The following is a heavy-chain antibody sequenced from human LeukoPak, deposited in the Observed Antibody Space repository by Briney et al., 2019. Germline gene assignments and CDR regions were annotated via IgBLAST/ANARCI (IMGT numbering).Heavy chain of an antibody. CDR3: ARELAARQDLDY. CDR1: GFTFGSNS. V-gene: IGHV3-21*01. Sequence: KSGGSLRLSCAASGFTFGSNSMNWVRQPPGKGLEWVSSVDSSGRDTYYAGSVKGRFTISRDNAKNSLYLQMNSLRAEDTAVYYCARELAARQDLDYWGQGTLVTVSS. D-gene: IGHD6-6*01. J-gene: IGHJ4*02. CDR2: VDSSGRDT.